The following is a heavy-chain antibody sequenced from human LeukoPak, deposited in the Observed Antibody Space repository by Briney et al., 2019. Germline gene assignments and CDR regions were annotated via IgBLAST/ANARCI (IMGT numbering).Heavy chain of an antibody. Sequence: SETLSLTCAVYGGSFNGYYWSWIRQPPGKGLEWIGEINHSGSTNYNPSLKSRVTISVYMSNNQFSLKLSSVTAADTAVYYCVRGNYCSGGSCYHYYYYMDVWGKGTTVTVSS. J-gene: IGHJ6*03. D-gene: IGHD2-15*01. CDR1: GGSFNGYY. CDR3: VRGNYCSGGSCYHYYYYMDV. V-gene: IGHV4-34*01. CDR2: INHSGST.